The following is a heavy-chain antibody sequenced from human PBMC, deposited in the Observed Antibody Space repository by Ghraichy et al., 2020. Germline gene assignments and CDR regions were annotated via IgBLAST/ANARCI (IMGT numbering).Heavy chain of an antibody. CDR2: IKQDGSEK. J-gene: IGHJ3*02. V-gene: IGHV3-7*01. CDR3: ARAVYYDFWSGDKNDAFDI. CDR1: GFTLSSYW. Sequence: GESLNISCAASGFTLSSYWMSWVRQAPGKGQEWVANIKQDGSEKYYVDSVKGRFTISRDNAKNSLYLQMNSLRVEDTAVYYCARAVYYDFWSGDKNDAFDIWGQGTMVTVSS. D-gene: IGHD3-3*01.